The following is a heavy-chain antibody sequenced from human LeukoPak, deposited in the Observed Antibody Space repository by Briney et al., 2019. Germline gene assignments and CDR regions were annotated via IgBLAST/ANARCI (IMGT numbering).Heavy chain of an antibody. V-gene: IGHV1-2*02. CDR1: GYTFTGYY. D-gene: IGHD1-26*01. Sequence: ASVKVSCKASGYTFTGYYMHLVRQAPGQGLEWMGWINPNSGGTNYAQKFQGRVTMTRDTSISTAYMELSRLRSDDTAVYYCARVGTPFSGSYYLLDYWGQGTLVTVSS. J-gene: IGHJ4*02. CDR3: ARVGTPFSGSYYLLDY. CDR2: INPNSGGT.